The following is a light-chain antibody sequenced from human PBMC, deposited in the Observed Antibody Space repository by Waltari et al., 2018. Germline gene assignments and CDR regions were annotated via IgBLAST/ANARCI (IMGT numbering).Light chain of an antibody. CDR3: QQSYSTPQWT. CDR2: AAS. Sequence: IQMTLSPSPVPPPVGDSVTITCRASQCISSYLNWYQQKPGKAPKLLIYAASSFQSVVPSRFSGSGSGTDFTLTISSLQPEDFATYYCQQSYSTPQWTFGQGTKVEIK. CDR1: QCISSY. V-gene: IGKV1-39*01. J-gene: IGKJ1*01.